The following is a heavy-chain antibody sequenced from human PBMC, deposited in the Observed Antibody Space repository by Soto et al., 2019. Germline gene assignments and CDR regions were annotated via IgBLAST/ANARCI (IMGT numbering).Heavy chain of an antibody. Sequence: QVQLVESGGGVVQPGRSLRLSCAASGFTFSSYGMHWVRQAPGKGLEWVAVIWYDGSNKYYADSVKGRFTISRDNSKNTLYLQMNSLRAEDTAVYYCARDGDGDYVELDYWCQGTLVTVSS. CDR2: IWYDGSNK. CDR3: ARDGDGDYVELDY. D-gene: IGHD4-17*01. CDR1: GFTFSSYG. V-gene: IGHV3-33*01. J-gene: IGHJ4*02.